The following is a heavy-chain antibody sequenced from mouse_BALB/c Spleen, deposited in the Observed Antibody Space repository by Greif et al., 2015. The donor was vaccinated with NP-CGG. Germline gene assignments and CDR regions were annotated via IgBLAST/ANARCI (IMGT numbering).Heavy chain of an antibody. V-gene: IGHV1-7*01. D-gene: IGHD4-1*01. CDR2: INPSTGYT. Sequence: QVQLQQPGAELAKPGASVKMSCKASGYTFTSYWMHWVKQRPGQGLEWIGYINPSTGYTEYNQKFKDKATLTADKSSSTAYMQLSSLTSEDSAVYYCANHWGMDYWGQGTSATVSS. CDR1: GYTFTSYW. J-gene: IGHJ4*01. CDR3: ANHWGMDY.